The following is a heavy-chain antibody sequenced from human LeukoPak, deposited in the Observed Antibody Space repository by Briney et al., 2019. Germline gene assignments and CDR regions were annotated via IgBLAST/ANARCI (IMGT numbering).Heavy chain of an antibody. J-gene: IGHJ6*04. D-gene: IGHD3-16*01. CDR2: IYSGGST. CDR3: ARDWGLLDYYGMDV. V-gene: IGHV3-53*01. Sequence: GGSLRLSCAASGFTVSSNYMSWVRQAPGKGLEWVSVIYSGGSTYYADSVKGRFTISRDNSKNTLYLQMNSLRVEDTAVYYCARDWGLLDYYGMDVWGKGTTVTVSS. CDR1: GFTVSSNY.